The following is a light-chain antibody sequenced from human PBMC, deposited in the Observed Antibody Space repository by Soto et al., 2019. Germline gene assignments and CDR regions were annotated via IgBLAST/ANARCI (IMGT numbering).Light chain of an antibody. CDR1: QSVSSN. CDR2: ATS. J-gene: IGKJ5*01. CDR3: QQSYSTPPT. V-gene: IGKV3-15*01. Sequence: ETVMTQSPATLSVSLGERATLSCRASQSVSSNLAWYQHKPGQAPRLLIDATSTRATGIPARFSGSGSGTDFTLTISSLQPEDFATYYCQQSYSTPPTFGQGTRLEIK.